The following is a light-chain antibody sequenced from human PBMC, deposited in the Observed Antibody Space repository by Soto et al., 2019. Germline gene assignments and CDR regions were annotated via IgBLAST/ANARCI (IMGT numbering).Light chain of an antibody. V-gene: IGKV3-20*01. CDR1: PSVSSSY. CDR2: GAS. Sequence: IGLTQSPGTLSLSPGERATLYCRACPSVSSSYLAWYQQKPGQAPRLLIYGASSRATGIPDRFSGSGSGTDFTLTISRLEPEDFAVYYCQQYGSSLLTFGPGTKVDIK. J-gene: IGKJ3*01. CDR3: QQYGSSLLT.